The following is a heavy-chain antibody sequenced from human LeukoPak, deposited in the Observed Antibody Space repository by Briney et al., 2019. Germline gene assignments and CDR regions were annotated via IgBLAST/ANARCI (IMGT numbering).Heavy chain of an antibody. CDR3: AREKDYYESSGYYYTLRFDY. CDR2: VSYSGST. V-gene: IGHV4-59*01. Sequence: SETLSLTCTVSGGSISSYYWNWIRQPPGKGLEWIGYVSYSGSTNYNPSLKSRVTISVDTSKNQFSLKLSSVTAADTAVYYCAREKDYYESSGYYYTLRFDYRGQGTLVTVSS. J-gene: IGHJ4*02. D-gene: IGHD3-22*01. CDR1: GGSISSYY.